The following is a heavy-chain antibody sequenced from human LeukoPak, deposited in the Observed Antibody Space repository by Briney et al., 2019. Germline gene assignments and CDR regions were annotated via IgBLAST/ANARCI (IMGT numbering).Heavy chain of an antibody. V-gene: IGHV4-61*02. CDR1: GASIISSNYY. J-gene: IGHJ4*02. Sequence: PSETLSLTCTVSGASIISSNYYWTWIRQPAGKGLEWIGRIYTSGSTNYNPSLNSRVTISVDTSKNQFSLKLISVTAADTAVYYCARARPGVVVAAYPYYFDYWGQGTLVTVSS. D-gene: IGHD2-15*01. CDR2: IYTSGST. CDR3: ARARPGVVVAAYPYYFDY.